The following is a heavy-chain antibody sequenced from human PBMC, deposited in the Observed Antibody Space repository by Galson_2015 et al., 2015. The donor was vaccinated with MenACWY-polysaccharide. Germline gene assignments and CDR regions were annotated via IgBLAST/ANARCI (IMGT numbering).Heavy chain of an antibody. J-gene: IGHJ4*02. D-gene: IGHD1-1*01. CDR2: IYPGDSDT. CDR3: AKPGTTLATH. Sequence: QSGAEVKKPGESLTISCKGSGYSFTTSWIGWVRQMPGKGLEWKAVIYPGDSDTRYSPSFQGQVTISADKSISTAYLQWSSLKASDTAMYYCAKPGTTLATHWGQGTLVTVSS. V-gene: IGHV5-51*01. CDR1: GYSFTTSW.